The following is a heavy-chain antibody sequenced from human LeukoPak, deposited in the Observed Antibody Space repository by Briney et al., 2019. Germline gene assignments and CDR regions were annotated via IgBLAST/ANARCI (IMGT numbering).Heavy chain of an antibody. J-gene: IGHJ5*02. V-gene: IGHV4-30-4*01. Sequence: PSETLSLICTVSGGSISSGDYYWSWIRQPPGKGLEWIAYMYYSGSTYYNPSLKSRVTMSADTSKNQLSLKLSSVTAADTAVYYCARPYYYDSRIDPWGQGILVTVSS. D-gene: IGHD3-22*01. CDR2: MYYSGST. CDR1: GGSISSGDYY. CDR3: ARPYYYDSRIDP.